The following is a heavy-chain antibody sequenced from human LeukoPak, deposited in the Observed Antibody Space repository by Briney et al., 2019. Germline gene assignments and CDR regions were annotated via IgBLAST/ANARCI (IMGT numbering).Heavy chain of an antibody. CDR2: INPNSGGT. V-gene: IGHV1-2*02. J-gene: IGHJ3*02. D-gene: IGHD3-22*01. CDR1: GYTFSNNW. CDR3: ARFLSVVVISRESCRAFDI. Sequence: GASVKLSCKASGYTFSNNWMHWVRQAPGQGLEWMGWINPNSGGTNYAQKFQGRVTMTRDTSISTAYMELSRLRSDDTAVYYCARFLSVVVISRESCRAFDIWGQGTMVTVSS.